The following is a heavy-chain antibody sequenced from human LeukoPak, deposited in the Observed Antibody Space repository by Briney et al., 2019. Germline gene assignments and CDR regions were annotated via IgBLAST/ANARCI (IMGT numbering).Heavy chain of an antibody. J-gene: IGHJ3*02. V-gene: IGHV1-24*01. CDR3: ATAIVVVVASTAAFDI. Sequence: ASVKVSCKVSGYTLTELSMHWVRQAPGKGLEWMGGFDPEDCETIYAQKFQGRVTMTEDTSTDTAYMELTSLRSEDTAVYYCATAIVVVVASTAAFDIWGQGTTVTVSS. CDR1: GYTLTELS. D-gene: IGHD2-15*01. CDR2: FDPEDCET.